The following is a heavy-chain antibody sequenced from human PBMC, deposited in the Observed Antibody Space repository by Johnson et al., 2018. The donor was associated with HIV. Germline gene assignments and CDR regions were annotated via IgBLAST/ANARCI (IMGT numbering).Heavy chain of an antibody. D-gene: IGHD5-18*01. CDR2: ISYDGSNK. J-gene: IGHJ3*02. CDR3: TAAIDLSTAMAHAFDI. CDR1: GFTFDDYA. V-gene: IGHV3-30*03. Sequence: QVQLVESGGGLVQPGRSLRLSCAASGFTFDDYAMHWVRQAPGEGLEWVAVISYDGSNKYYADSVKGRFTISRDNSKNTLYLQMNSLKTEDTALYYCTAAIDLSTAMAHAFDIWGRGTMVTVSS.